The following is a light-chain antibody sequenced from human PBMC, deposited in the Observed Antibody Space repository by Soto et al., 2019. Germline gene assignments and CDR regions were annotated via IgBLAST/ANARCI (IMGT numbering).Light chain of an antibody. V-gene: IGKV3-15*01. J-gene: IGKJ1*01. CDR2: GAS. CDR3: QQYNNWPPT. CDR1: QSVSSN. Sequence: ESVVTQSPATLSLSLGERSTLSCMAIQSVSSNLAWYQQKAGQAPRLLIYGASTRATGIPARFSGSGSGTEFTLTISSLQSEDFALYYCQQYNNWPPTFGQGTKVDIK.